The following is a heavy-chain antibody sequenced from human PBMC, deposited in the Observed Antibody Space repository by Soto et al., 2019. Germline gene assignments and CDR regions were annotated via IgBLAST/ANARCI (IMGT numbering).Heavy chain of an antibody. J-gene: IGHJ6*02. Sequence: QVQLVQSGAEVKKPGASVKVSCKASGYTFTSYGISWVRQAPGQGLEWMGWISAYNGNTNYAQKLQGRVTMTTDTSTSTAYMELRSLRSDDTAVYYCARAWDGYNYPTPPYYYYGMDVWGQGTTVTVSS. CDR3: ARAWDGYNYPTPPYYYYGMDV. CDR1: GYTFTSYG. D-gene: IGHD5-12*01. V-gene: IGHV1-18*01. CDR2: ISAYNGNT.